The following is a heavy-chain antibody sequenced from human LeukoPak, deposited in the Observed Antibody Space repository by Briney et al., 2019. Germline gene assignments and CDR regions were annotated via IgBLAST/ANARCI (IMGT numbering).Heavy chain of an antibody. V-gene: IGHV1-2*02. D-gene: IGHD6-19*01. J-gene: IGHJ4*02. CDR3: ARNRGIAVAGTSPFGY. CDR2: INPNSGGT. Sequence: ASVKVSCKASGYTFTGYYMHWVRQAPGQGLEWMGWINPNSGGTNYAQKFQGRVTMTRDTSISKAYMELSRLRSDDTAVYYCARNRGIAVAGTSPFGYWGQGTLVTVSS. CDR1: GYTFTGYY.